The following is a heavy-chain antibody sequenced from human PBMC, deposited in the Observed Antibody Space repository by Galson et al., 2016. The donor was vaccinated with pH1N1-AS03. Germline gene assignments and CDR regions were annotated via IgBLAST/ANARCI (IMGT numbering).Heavy chain of an antibody. V-gene: IGHV3-23*01. CDR1: GFTFSNYA. D-gene: IGHD3-22*01. CDR2: ISGSGGST. CDR3: AKKFYYDSSGHHLDVADV. J-gene: IGHJ3*01. Sequence: SLRLSCAASGFTFSNYAMTWVRQAPGKGLEWVSSISGSGGSTNSADSVRDRFSISRDNSKNTLFLQMNRLRADDTAVYYCAKKFYYDSSGHHLDVADVWGQGKAVTVSS.